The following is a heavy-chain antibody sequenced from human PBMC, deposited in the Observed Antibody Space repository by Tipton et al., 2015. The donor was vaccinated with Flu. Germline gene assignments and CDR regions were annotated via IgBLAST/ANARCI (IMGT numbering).Heavy chain of an antibody. CDR3: ERVSSSSSWSQDWYFDL. D-gene: IGHD6-13*01. CDR2: IYYSGST. V-gene: IGHV4-59*01. CDR1: GGSISSYY. Sequence: TLSLTCTVSGGSISSYYWSWIRQPPGKGLEWIGYIYYSGSTNYNPSLKSRVTISVDTSKNQFSLKLSSVTAADTAVYYCERVSSSSSWSQDWYFDLWGRGTLVTVSS. J-gene: IGHJ2*01.